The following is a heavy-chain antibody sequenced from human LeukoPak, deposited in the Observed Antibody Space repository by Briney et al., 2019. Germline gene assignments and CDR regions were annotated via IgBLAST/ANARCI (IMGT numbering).Heavy chain of an antibody. V-gene: IGHV3-23*01. CDR1: GFTLCNYA. D-gene: IGHD2-15*01. J-gene: IGHJ4*02. Sequence: GGSLRLSCAASGFTLCNYAMSCVRHAPGKGLEWVSGITASCGGPSSADSVKGRFTISRDNSNNMVYLQMNSLRDDDTAVYYCVKDGRTSAPCWGQGTLVTVSS. CDR3: VKDGRTSAPC. CDR2: ITASCGGP.